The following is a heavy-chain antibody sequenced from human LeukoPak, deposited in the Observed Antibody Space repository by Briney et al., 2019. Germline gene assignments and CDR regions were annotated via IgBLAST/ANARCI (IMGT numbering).Heavy chain of an antibody. V-gene: IGHV1-18*01. Sequence: WASVKVSCKASGYTFTSYGISWVRQAPGQGLEWMGWISAYNGNTNYAQKFQGRVTMTRDTSISTAYMELSRLRSDDTAVYYCAREYSHGALPFDPWGQGTLVTVSS. D-gene: IGHD5-18*01. CDR1: GYTFTSYG. J-gene: IGHJ5*02. CDR3: AREYSHGALPFDP. CDR2: ISAYNGNT.